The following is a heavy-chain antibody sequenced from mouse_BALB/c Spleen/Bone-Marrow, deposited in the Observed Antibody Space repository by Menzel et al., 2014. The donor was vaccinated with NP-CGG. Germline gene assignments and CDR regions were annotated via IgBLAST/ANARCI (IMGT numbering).Heavy chain of an antibody. J-gene: IGHJ2*01. V-gene: IGHV1-77*01. CDR2: IYPGSGST. D-gene: IGHD4-1*01. CDR1: GYTFTDYV. CDR3: ATGTDY. Sequence: VQLQQSGPELVKPGASVKMSCKASGYTFTDYVISWVMQRTGQGLEWIGEIYPGSGSTYYNEKFKGKATLTADKSSNTAYMQLSSLTSEDSAVYFCATGTDYWGQGTTLTVSS.